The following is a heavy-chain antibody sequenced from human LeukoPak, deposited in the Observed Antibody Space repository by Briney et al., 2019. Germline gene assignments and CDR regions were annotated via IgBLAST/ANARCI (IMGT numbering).Heavy chain of an antibody. CDR3: AKPATYYDSSAFDY. V-gene: IGHV1-8*01. CDR2: MNPNSGNT. J-gene: IGHJ4*02. CDR1: GYTFTSYD. D-gene: IGHD3-22*01. Sequence: APVKVSCKASGYTFTSYDINWVRQATGQGLEWMGWMNPNSGNTGYAQKFQGRVTMTRNTSISTAYMELSSLRAEDTAVYYCAKPATYYDSSAFDYWGQGTLVTVSS.